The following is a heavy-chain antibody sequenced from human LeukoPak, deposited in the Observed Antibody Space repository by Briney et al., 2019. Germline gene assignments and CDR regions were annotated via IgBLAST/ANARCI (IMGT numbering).Heavy chain of an antibody. J-gene: IGHJ4*02. Sequence: GGSLRLSCAASGFSLDDYSMNWVRQAPGKGLEWISYISRSTNTIYYADSVKGRFTISRDNARNSLYPQMNSLRAEDTAVFYCARVGDYNYGSSSHFDSWGQGTLVTVSS. CDR1: GFSLDDYS. V-gene: IGHV3-48*01. CDR3: ARVGDYNYGSSSHFDS. D-gene: IGHD5-18*01. CDR2: ISRSTNTI.